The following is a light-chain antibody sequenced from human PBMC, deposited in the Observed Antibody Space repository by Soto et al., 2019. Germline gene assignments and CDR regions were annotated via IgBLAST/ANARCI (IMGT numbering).Light chain of an antibody. CDR2: GAS. CDR1: QSVDRY. J-gene: IGKJ4*01. Sequence: EVVLTQSPVTLSLSPGETATLSCRASQSVDRYVAWYQQKLGQAPRLLIYGASTRATGIPARFSGSGSGTEFTLTISSLQSEDFAVYYCQQYNNRPPLTFGGGTKVEIK. V-gene: IGKV3-15*01. CDR3: QQYNNRPPLT.